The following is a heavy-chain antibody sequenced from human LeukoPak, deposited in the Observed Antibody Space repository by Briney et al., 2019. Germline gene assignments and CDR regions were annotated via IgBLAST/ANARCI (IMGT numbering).Heavy chain of an antibody. J-gene: IGHJ1*01. Sequence: GGSLRLSCAASGFTFRTCSMSWVRQAPGKGLEWVSAISGSGGSTYYADSVKGRFTISRDNSKNTLYLQMNSLRAEDTAVYYCAKGRLLLRGWYEHWGQGTLVTVSS. CDR2: ISGSGGST. D-gene: IGHD6-19*01. V-gene: IGHV3-23*01. CDR1: GFTFRTCS. CDR3: AKGRLLLRGWYEH.